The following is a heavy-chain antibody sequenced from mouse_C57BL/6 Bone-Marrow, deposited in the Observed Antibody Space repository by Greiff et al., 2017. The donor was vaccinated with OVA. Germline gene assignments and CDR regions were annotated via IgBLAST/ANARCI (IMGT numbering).Heavy chain of an antibody. CDR2: IDPEDGET. J-gene: IGHJ2*01. V-gene: IGHV14-2*01. D-gene: IGHD2-3*01. CDR1: GFNINDYY. Sequence: EVQLQESGAELVKPGASVKLSCTASGFNINDYYMHWVKQRTEQGLEWIGRIDPEDGETKYAAKFQGKATITEDPSSNTAYLQLSSLTSEDTAVYYWAKDGYYVDYWGQGTTLTVSS. CDR3: AKDGYYVDY.